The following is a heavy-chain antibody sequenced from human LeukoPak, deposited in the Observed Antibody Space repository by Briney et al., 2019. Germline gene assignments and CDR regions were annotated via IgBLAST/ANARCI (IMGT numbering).Heavy chain of an antibody. CDR1: GGSISSYY. J-gene: IGHJ4*02. D-gene: IGHD6-19*01. Sequence: SETLSLTCTVSGGSISSYYWSWIRQPPGKGLEWIGYIYYSGSTNYNPSLKSRVTISVDTSKNQFSLKLSSVTAADTAVYYCASFVAGWNYFGYWGQGTLVTVSS. CDR3: ASFVAGWNYFGY. CDR2: IYYSGST. V-gene: IGHV4-59*08.